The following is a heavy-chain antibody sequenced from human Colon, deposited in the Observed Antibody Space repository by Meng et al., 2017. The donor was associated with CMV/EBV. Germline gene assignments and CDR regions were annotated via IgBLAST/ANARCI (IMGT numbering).Heavy chain of an antibody. CDR3: ASILFAAAAGGWGGY. V-gene: IGHV4-34*01. D-gene: IGHD6-13*01. CDR1: GGSFSGSY. CDR2: INHSGGT. J-gene: IGHJ4*02. Sequence: QGQLQQWGAGLLKPSETLSLTCAVYGGSFSGSYWSWIRQPPGKGLEWIGEINHSGGTNYNPSLKSRVTISVDTSKNQFSLKLSSVTAADTAVYYCASILFAAAAGGWGGYWGQGTLVTVSS.